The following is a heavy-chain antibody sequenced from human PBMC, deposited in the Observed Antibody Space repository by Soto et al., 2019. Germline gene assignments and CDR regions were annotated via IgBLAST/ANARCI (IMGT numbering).Heavy chain of an antibody. CDR1: GFTFTNSW. J-gene: IGHJ4*02. Sequence: GSLRLSCAASGFTFTNSWMSWVRQAPGKGLEWVANIKQDGSVKYYVDSVKGRFTISRDNAKNSLYLQMNSLRAEDTAVYYCARDQDWGQGTLVTVSS. V-gene: IGHV3-7*05. CDR3: ARDQD. CDR2: IKQDGSVK.